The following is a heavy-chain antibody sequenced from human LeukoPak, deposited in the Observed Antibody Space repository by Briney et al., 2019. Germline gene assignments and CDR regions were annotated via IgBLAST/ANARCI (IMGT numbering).Heavy chain of an antibody. D-gene: IGHD2-21*01. J-gene: IGHJ4*02. CDR1: GGTFSSYA. CDR2: IIPIFGTA. V-gene: IGHV1-69*05. CDR3: ASNSKQLNCGGDCYFYYFDY. Sequence: GASVKVSCKASGGTFSSYAISWVRQAPGQGLEWMGGIIPIFGTANYAQKFQGRVPITTDESTSTAYMELSSLRSEDTAVYYCASNSKQLNCGGDCYFYYFDYWGQGTLVTVSS.